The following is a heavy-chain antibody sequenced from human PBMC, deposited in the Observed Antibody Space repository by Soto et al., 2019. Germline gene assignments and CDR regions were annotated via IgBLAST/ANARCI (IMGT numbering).Heavy chain of an antibody. Sequence: QVQLVQSGAEVKKPGSSVKVSCKASGGTFSSYTISWVRQAPGQGLEWMGRIIPILGIANYAQKFQGRVTITADKSTSTAYMELSSLRSEDTAVYYCARGGFYCSSTSCGIYGMDVWGQGTTVTVSS. CDR2: IIPILGIA. D-gene: IGHD2-2*01. CDR3: ARGGFYCSSTSCGIYGMDV. V-gene: IGHV1-69*02. J-gene: IGHJ6*02. CDR1: GGTFSSYT.